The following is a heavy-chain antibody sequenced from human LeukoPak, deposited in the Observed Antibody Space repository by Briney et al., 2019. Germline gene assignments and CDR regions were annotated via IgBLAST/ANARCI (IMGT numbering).Heavy chain of an antibody. Sequence: ASVKVSCKASGGTFSSYAISWVRQAPGQGLEWMGRIIPIFGTANYAQKFQGRVTITTDESTCTAYMELSSLRSEDTAVYYCARDQVAARVIDYWGQGTLVTVSS. J-gene: IGHJ4*02. D-gene: IGHD6-6*01. V-gene: IGHV1-69*05. CDR1: GGTFSSYA. CDR3: ARDQVAARVIDY. CDR2: IIPIFGTA.